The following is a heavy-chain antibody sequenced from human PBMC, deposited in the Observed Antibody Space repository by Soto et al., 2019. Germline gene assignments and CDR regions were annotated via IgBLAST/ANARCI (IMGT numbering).Heavy chain of an antibody. J-gene: IGHJ6*02. Sequence: PVESLKISRKSSGYSLTSYWICCFPQRPVEGLWRMGSTYPGDSDTRYSPSFQGQVPISADKSISTAYLQWSRLKASDTAMYYWARSYSSSRGPLGYYYYGMDVWGQGTTVTVSS. V-gene: IGHV5-51*01. CDR2: TYPGDSDT. CDR3: ARSYSSSRGPLGYYYYGMDV. D-gene: IGHD6-6*01. CDR1: GYSLTSYW.